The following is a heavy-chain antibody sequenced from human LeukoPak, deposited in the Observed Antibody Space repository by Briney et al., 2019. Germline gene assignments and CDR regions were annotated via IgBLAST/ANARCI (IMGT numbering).Heavy chain of an antibody. V-gene: IGHV3-21*04. J-gene: IGHJ6*02. Sequence: GGSLRLSCAGSGFTFSRYSMNWFRQAPGKGLERVSSISSRSTNIFYADSVKGRFTISRDNSKNTLSLQMNSLRGEDTAKYFCARVWYGELKVDVWGQGTTVTVSS. CDR2: ISSRSTNI. CDR1: GFTFSRYS. CDR3: ARVWYGELKVDV. D-gene: IGHD3-10*01.